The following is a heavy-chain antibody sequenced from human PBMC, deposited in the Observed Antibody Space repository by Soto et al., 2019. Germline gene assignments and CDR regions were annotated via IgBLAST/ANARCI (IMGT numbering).Heavy chain of an antibody. CDR1: GFTFSEHY. D-gene: IGHD3-10*01. CDR3: TVWGSGNDFGAA. CDR2: SKNKADSYTT. Sequence: EVQLEESGGGLVQPGGSLRLSCAASGFTFSEHYMDWVRQAPGKGLEWVGRSKNKADSYTTEYAASVKGRFTISRDGSKNSLFLQMNSLKTEDTAVYYCTVWGSGNDFGAAWGQGILVTVSS. J-gene: IGHJ4*02. V-gene: IGHV3-72*01.